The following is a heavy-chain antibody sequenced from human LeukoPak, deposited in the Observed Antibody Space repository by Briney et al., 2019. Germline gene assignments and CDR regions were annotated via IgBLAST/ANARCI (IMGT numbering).Heavy chain of an antibody. Sequence: SXTLSLTCTVSGGSISSGSYYWRWIRQPAGKGLEWIGRIYTSGSTNYNPSLKSRVTISVDTSKNQFSLKLSSVTAADTAVYYCAREYCSSTSCYKNYYYMDVWGKGTTVTVSS. D-gene: IGHD2-2*02. J-gene: IGHJ6*03. CDR3: AREYCSSTSCYKNYYYMDV. CDR2: IYTSGST. V-gene: IGHV4-61*02. CDR1: GGSISSGSYY.